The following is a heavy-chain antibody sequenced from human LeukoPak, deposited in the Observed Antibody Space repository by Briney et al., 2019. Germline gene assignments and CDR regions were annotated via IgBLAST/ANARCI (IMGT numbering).Heavy chain of an antibody. CDR2: INTNTGNP. CDR1: GYTFTGYA. D-gene: IGHD6-13*01. CDR3: ARVHSSSWYTTIDY. Sequence: ASVKVSCKASGYTFTGYAMNWVRQAPGRGLEWMGWINTNTGNPSYARGFTGRFVFSLDTSVSTAYLQISSLKAEDTAVYYCARVHSSSWYTTIDYWGQGTLVTVSS. J-gene: IGHJ4*02. V-gene: IGHV7-4-1*02.